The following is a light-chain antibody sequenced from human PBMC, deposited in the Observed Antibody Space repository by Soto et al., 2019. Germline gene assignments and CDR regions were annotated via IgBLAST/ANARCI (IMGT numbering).Light chain of an antibody. CDR3: QQYGNSPRT. Sequence: EMVLTQSPGTLSLSPGERATLSCRASQSVSSNFLAWYRQKPGQAPRLLIYGASSRAAGIPDRFSGSGSGTDFTLTITRLEPEGVAVYYCQQYGNSPRTLGQGTKVDSK. CDR1: QSVSSNF. CDR2: GAS. J-gene: IGKJ1*01. V-gene: IGKV3-20*01.